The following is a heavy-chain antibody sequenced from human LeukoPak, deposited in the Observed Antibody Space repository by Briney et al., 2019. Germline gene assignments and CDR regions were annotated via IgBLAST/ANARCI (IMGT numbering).Heavy chain of an antibody. CDR3: ARERTPKHYYGSGSYDRYFEH. CDR1: GGSISSYY. CDR2: ISSSGSTI. Sequence: KASETLSLTCTVSGGSISSYYWSWIRQAPGKGLEWISFISSSGSTIYYADSVKGRFTISRDTTKNSLYLQMNSLRAEDTAVYYCARERTPKHYYGSGSYDRYFEHWGQGTLVTVSS. J-gene: IGHJ4*02. V-gene: IGHV3-11*04. D-gene: IGHD3-10*01.